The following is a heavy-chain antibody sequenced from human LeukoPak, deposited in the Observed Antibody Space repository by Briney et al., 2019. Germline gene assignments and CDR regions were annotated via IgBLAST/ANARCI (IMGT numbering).Heavy chain of an antibody. CDR3: ARHGRGYSSSWYAFDI. CDR1: GYSFTSYW. J-gene: IGHJ3*02. Sequence: GESLKISCKGSGYSFTSYWIGWVRQMPGKGLEWMGFIYPGDSDTRYSPSFQGQVTISADKSISTAYLQWSSLKASDTAMYYCARHGRGYSSSWYAFDIWGQGTMVTVSS. V-gene: IGHV5-51*01. CDR2: IYPGDSDT. D-gene: IGHD6-13*01.